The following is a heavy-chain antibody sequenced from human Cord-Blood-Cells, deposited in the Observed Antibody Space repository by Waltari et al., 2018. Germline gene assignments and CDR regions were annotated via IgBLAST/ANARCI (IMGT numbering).Heavy chain of an antibody. CDR1: GFSFSSYA. D-gene: IGHD3-3*01. Sequence: EVQLVESGGGLVQPGGSLRRSCAASGFSFSSYAMSWVRQAPGQGLAWVSAISGSGGNTCYADSVKGRFTIARDNSKSTLYLQMNSLRAEDTAVYYCAKEAGYDFWSGYSPDAFDIWGQGTMVTVSS. CDR2: ISGSGGNT. V-gene: IGHV3-23*04. J-gene: IGHJ3*02. CDR3: AKEAGYDFWSGYSPDAFDI.